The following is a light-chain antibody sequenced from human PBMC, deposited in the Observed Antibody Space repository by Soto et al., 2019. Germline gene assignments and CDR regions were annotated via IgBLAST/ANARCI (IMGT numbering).Light chain of an antibody. Sequence: QSDLTHKASVSRSTGQSITVSCAGTSSDVGGYNYVSWYQQHPGKAPKLMIYAVTDRPPGVSSRFAGSTSGNTASLTISGLQAEDEADYYCSSYTSSSTLFGTGTKVTVL. CDR3: SSYTSSSTL. CDR1: SSDVGGYNY. CDR2: AVT. V-gene: IGLV2-14*01. J-gene: IGLJ1*01.